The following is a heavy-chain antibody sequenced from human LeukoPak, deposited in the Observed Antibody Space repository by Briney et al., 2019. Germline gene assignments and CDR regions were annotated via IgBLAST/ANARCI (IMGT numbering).Heavy chain of an antibody. CDR2: IYYSGST. CDR3: ASSVGSSGYYSLYYYYYGMDV. Sequence: SETLSPTCTVSGGSISSYYWSWIRQPPGKGLEWIGYIYYSGSTNYNPSLKSRVTISVDTSKNQFSLKLSSVTAADTAVYYCASSVGSSGYYSLYYYYYGMDVWGQGTTVTVSS. V-gene: IGHV4-59*01. CDR1: GGSISSYY. J-gene: IGHJ6*02. D-gene: IGHD3-22*01.